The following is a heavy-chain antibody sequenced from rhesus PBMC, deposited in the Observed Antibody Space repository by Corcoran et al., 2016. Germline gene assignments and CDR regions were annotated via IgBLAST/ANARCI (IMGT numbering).Heavy chain of an antibody. D-gene: IGHD6-25*01. CDR3: AKGGIAAAGSYFDY. CDR1: GYSFTSYW. Sequence: EVQLVQSGAEVKRPGESLKISCKTSGYSFTSYWISWVRQMPWKGLEWMGAIDPSDSDTRYNPSFQGQVTISADKSISTAYLQWSRLKASDTATYYCAKGGIAAAGSYFDYWGQGVLVTVSS. V-gene: IGHV5-20*01. CDR2: IDPSDSDT. J-gene: IGHJ4*01.